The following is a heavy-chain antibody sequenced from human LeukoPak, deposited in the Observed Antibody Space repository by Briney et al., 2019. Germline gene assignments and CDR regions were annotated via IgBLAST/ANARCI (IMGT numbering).Heavy chain of an antibody. V-gene: IGHV3-43*02. D-gene: IGHD1-26*01. CDR1: GFMFHDYA. Sequence: TGGSLRLSCAAPGFMFHDYAIHWVRQAPGKGLEWVSLISGDGGSTFYADSVKGRFTISRDNSKNSLYLQMNSLRAEDTAVYYCAKEGGSPTWRYYFDYWGQGTLVTVSS. CDR3: AKEGGSPTWRYYFDY. CDR2: ISGDGGST. J-gene: IGHJ4*02.